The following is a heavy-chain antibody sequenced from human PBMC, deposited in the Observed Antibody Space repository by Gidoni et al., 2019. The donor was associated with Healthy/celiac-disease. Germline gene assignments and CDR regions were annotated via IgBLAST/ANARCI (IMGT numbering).Heavy chain of an antibody. D-gene: IGHD3-3*01. Sequence: YGSYWMNWVRQAPGKGLVWVSRINSDGSSTSYADSVKGRFTISRDNAKNTLYLQMNSLRAEDTAVYYCASRGYDFWSGYSGFDPWGQGTLVTDSS. V-gene: IGHV3-74*01. CDR3: ASRGYDFWSGYSGFDP. CDR2: INSDGSST. CDR1: YGSYW. J-gene: IGHJ5*02.